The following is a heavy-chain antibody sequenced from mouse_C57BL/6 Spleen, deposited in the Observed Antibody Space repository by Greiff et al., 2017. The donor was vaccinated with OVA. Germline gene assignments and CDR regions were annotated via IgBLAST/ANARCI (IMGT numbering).Heavy chain of an antibody. Sequence: VQLQQSGAELVRPGASVKLSCTASGFNIKDYYMHWVKQRPEQGLEWIGRIDPEDGDTEYAPKFQGKATMTADTSSNTAYLQLSSLTSEDTAVYYCTQGGSSYDAMDYWGQGTSVTVSS. V-gene: IGHV14-1*01. CDR2: IDPEDGDT. J-gene: IGHJ4*01. D-gene: IGHD1-1*01. CDR1: GFNIKDYY. CDR3: TQGGSSYDAMDY.